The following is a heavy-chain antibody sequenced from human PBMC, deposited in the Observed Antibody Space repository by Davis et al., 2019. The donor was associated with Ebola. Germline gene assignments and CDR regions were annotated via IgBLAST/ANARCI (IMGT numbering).Heavy chain of an antibody. D-gene: IGHD2-15*01. CDR2: INPSGGST. CDR3: ARRLYCGGGSCYEYYYGMDV. CDR1: GYTFTGYY. J-gene: IGHJ6*02. V-gene: IGHV1-46*01. Sequence: ASVKVSCKASGYTFTGYYIHWVRQAPGQGLEWMGIINPSGGSTNYAQKFQGRVTMTRDTSTSTVYMELSSLRSEDTAVYYCARRLYCGGGSCYEYYYGMDVWGQGTTVTVSS.